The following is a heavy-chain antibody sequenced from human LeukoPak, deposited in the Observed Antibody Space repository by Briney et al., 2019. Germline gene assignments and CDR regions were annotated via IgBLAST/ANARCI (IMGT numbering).Heavy chain of an antibody. CDR2: IIPIFGTA. V-gene: IGHV1-69*13. Sequence: VASVKVSCKTSGGTFSTYAISWVRQAPGQGLESMGGIIPIFGTANYAQKFQGRVTITADESTSTAYMELSSLRSEDTAVYYCARGLAEGIAAPPDYWGQGTLVTVSS. J-gene: IGHJ4*02. D-gene: IGHD6-13*01. CDR1: GGTFSTYA. CDR3: ARGLAEGIAAPPDY.